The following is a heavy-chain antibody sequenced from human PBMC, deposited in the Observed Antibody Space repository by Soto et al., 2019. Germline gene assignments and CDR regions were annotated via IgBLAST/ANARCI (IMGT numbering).Heavy chain of an antibody. V-gene: IGHV4-59*01. CDR2: IYYSGST. CDR1: GGSISSYY. J-gene: IGHJ4*02. CDR3: ARVYGDYVLDY. D-gene: IGHD4-17*01. Sequence: SLTCTVSGGSISSYYWSWIRQPPGKGLEWIGYIYYSGSTNYNPSLKSRVTISVDTSKNQFSLKLSSVTAADTAVYYCARVYGDYVLDYWGQGTLVTVSS.